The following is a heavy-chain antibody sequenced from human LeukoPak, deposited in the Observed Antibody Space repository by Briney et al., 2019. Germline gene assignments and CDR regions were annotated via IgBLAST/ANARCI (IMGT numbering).Heavy chain of an antibody. D-gene: IGHD6-6*01. J-gene: IGHJ4*02. V-gene: IGHV3-23*01. Sequence: GGSLRLSCAASGFTFSSYGMHWVRQAPGKGLEWVSAISSSGGSTFNADSVKGRFTISRDNSKNTLYLQMNSLRAEDTAVYYCAKRGGLSSSSGWYYFDYWGQGTLVTVSS. CDR2: ISSSGGST. CDR1: GFTFSSYG. CDR3: AKRGGLSSSSGWYYFDY.